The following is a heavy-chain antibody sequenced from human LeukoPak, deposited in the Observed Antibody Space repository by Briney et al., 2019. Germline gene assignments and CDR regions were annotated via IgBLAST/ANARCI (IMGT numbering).Heavy chain of an antibody. V-gene: IGHV3-23*01. D-gene: IGHD2-2*01. CDR1: GFTFSSYA. J-gene: IGHJ6*02. CDR2: ISGSGGST. Sequence: PGGSLRLSCAASGFTFSSYAMSWVRQAPGKGLEWVSAISGSGGSTYYADSVKGRFTISRDDSKNTLYLQMNSLRAEDTAVYYCAKDQNCSSTSCYEYYYYGMDVWRQGTTVTVSS. CDR3: AKDQNCSSTSCYEYYYYGMDV.